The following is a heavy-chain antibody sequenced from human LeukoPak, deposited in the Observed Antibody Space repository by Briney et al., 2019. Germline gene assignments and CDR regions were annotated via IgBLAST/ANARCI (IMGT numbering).Heavy chain of an antibody. CDR1: GGSISSSNW. V-gene: IGHV4-4*02. Sequence: SETLSLTCAVSGGSISSSNWWSWVRQPPGKGLEWIGEIYHSGSTNYNPSLKSRVTISVDKSKNQFSLKLSSVTAADTAVYYCARLGNRGATRYYFDYWGQGTLVTVSS. CDR3: ARLGNRGATRYYFDY. D-gene: IGHD1-26*01. J-gene: IGHJ4*02. CDR2: IYHSGST.